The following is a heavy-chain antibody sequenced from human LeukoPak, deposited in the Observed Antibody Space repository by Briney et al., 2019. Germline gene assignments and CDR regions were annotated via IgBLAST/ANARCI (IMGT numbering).Heavy chain of an antibody. J-gene: IGHJ4*02. V-gene: IGHV1-8*01. D-gene: IGHD6-13*01. Sequence: GASVKVSCEASGYTFTSYDINWARQATGQGLEWMGWMNPNSGNTGYAQKFQGRVTMTRNTSISTAYMELSSLRSEDTAVYYCARGYWAAAGPYYFDYWGQGTLVTVSS. CDR2: MNPNSGNT. CDR3: ARGYWAAAGPYYFDY. CDR1: GYTFTSYD.